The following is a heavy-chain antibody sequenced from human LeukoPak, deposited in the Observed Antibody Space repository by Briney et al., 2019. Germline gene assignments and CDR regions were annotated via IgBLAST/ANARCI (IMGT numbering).Heavy chain of an antibody. V-gene: IGHV3-23*01. Sequence: GGCLRLSCAASGFTFNNYAMAWVRQAPEKGLEWVSSITDNGFNTYYADSVKGRFTISRDNSKNTLYLQMNSLRAEDTALYYCAKGLRGNYDHWGQGTLVTVCS. D-gene: IGHD1-26*01. CDR3: AKGLRGNYDH. CDR1: GFTFNNYA. CDR2: ITDNGFNT. J-gene: IGHJ5*02.